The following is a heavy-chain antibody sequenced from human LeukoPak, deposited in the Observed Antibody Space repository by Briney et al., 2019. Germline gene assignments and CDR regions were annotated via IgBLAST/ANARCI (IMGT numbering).Heavy chain of an antibody. V-gene: IGHV3-30*02. J-gene: IGHJ4*02. CDR2: IRYDGSNK. CDR3: AKMGLYDFWSGSIPTGPFDY. D-gene: IGHD3-3*01. Sequence: GGSLRLSCAASGFTFSSYGMHWVRQAPGKGLEWVAFIRYDGSNKYYADSVKGRFTISRDNSKNTLYLQMNSRRAEDTAVYYCAKMGLYDFWSGSIPTGPFDYWGQGTLVTVSS. CDR1: GFTFSSYG.